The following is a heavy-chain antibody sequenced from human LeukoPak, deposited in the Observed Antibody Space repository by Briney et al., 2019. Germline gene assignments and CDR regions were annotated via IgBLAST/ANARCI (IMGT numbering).Heavy chain of an antibody. D-gene: IGHD6-13*01. Sequence: GGSLRLSCAASGFSFDDYTMHWVRQAPGKGLEWVSLISWDGDSTHYGDSVKGRFTISRDNSKNSLCLQMSSLRTEDTALYYCAKGSSSWFANFFDYWCQGTLVTVSS. CDR3: AKGSSSWFANFFDY. J-gene: IGHJ4*02. V-gene: IGHV3-43*01. CDR1: GFSFDDYT. CDR2: ISWDGDST.